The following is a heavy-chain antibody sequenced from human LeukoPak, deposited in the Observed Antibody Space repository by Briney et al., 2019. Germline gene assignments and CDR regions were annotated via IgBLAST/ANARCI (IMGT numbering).Heavy chain of an antibody. V-gene: IGHV3-23*01. Sequence: GSLLLSCAASGFPFSSYAMSWVRQAPGKGLAWVSSIGGSGGSTYYADSVKGRFTISRDNSKNTLYLQMNSLRAEDTAVYYCAKVETAAAATLRGFGYWGQGTLVTVSS. J-gene: IGHJ4*02. CDR1: GFPFSSYA. CDR2: IGGSGGST. D-gene: IGHD6-13*01. CDR3: AKVETAAAATLRGFGY.